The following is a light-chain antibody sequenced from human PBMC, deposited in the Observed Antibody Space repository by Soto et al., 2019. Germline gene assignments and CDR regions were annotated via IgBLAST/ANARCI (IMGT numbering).Light chain of an antibody. CDR2: EVN. V-gene: IGLV2-8*01. CDR1: SSDVGGNDY. CDR3: SSYGGSKV. Sequence: QSALTQPPSASGSPGQSVAISCTGTSSDVGGNDYVSWYQQHPGKAPKLIIFEVNKRPSGVPDRFSGSKSGNTASLTVSGLQADDEADYYCSSYGGSKVFGGVTKLTVL. J-gene: IGLJ3*02.